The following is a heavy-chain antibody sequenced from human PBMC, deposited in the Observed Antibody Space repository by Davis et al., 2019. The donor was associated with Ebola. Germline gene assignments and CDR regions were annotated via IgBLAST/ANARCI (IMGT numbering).Heavy chain of an antibody. V-gene: IGHV3-7*03. Sequence: GGSLRLSCAASGFTFSSYWMSWVRQAPGKGLEWVANIKQDGSEKYYVDSVKGRFTISRDNAKNSLYLQMNSLRAEDTAVYYCARASGSSGYYARYYFDYWGQGTLVTVSS. CDR1: GFTFSSYW. D-gene: IGHD3-22*01. CDR2: IKQDGSEK. CDR3: ARASGSSGYYARYYFDY. J-gene: IGHJ4*02.